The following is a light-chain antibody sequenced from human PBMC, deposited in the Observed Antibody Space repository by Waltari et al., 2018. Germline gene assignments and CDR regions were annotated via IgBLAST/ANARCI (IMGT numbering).Light chain of an antibody. CDR2: DVS. J-gene: IGLJ3*02. CDR3: CSYAGSYTWV. CDR1: SSDIGGYNY. V-gene: IGLV2-11*01. Sequence: QSALTQPRSVSGSPGQSVTISCTGASSDIGGYNYVSWYQQHPGKAPKLMIYDVSKRPSGVSDLFSGSKSGNTASLTISGLQAEDETDYYCCSYAGSYTWVFGGGTKLTVL.